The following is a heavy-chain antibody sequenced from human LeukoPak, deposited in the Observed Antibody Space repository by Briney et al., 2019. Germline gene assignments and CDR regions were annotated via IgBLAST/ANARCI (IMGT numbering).Heavy chain of an antibody. J-gene: IGHJ4*02. Sequence: PGGSLRLSCAASGFTFSIYAMSWVRQAPGKGLEWVSAISGSGGSTYYADSVKGRFTISRDNSKNTLYLQMNSLRAEDTAVYYCAKGAFGGYSYGSDYWGQGTLVTVSS. D-gene: IGHD5-18*01. CDR2: ISGSGGST. V-gene: IGHV3-23*01. CDR1: GFTFSIYA. CDR3: AKGAFGGYSYGSDY.